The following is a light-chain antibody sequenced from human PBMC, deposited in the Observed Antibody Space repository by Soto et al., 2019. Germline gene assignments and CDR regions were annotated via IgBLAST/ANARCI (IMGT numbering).Light chain of an antibody. V-gene: IGKV1-39*01. Sequence: IQMTQSPSSLSASLGDRVTVTCRASQDISQSVNWYQQKPGKAPKLLIYAAHCLDSGVPSRFSGSGSGTAFAIPISSLLPDDVATYSCQQRYNTPHTFGQGTMLQIK. J-gene: IGKJ2*01. CDR2: AAH. CDR1: QDISQS. CDR3: QQRYNTPHT.